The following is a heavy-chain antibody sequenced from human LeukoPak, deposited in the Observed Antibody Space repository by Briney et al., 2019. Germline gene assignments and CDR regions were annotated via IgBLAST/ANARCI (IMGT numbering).Heavy chain of an antibody. CDR1: GYTFSTYW. D-gene: IGHD1-26*01. CDR3: ARWGGTFYFDY. Sequence: PGESLKISCKASGYTFSTYWLAWVRQIPGKGLEWMGITYPSDSETRYSPSFQGQVTISVDKSITTAYLQWRSLKASDTAMYYCARWGGTFYFDYWGQGTLVTVSS. CDR2: TYPSDSET. V-gene: IGHV5-51*01. J-gene: IGHJ4*02.